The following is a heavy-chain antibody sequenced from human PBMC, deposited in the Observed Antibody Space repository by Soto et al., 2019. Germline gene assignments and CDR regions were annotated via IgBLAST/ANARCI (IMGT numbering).Heavy chain of an antibody. CDR3: ATDDYGIFPY. J-gene: IGHJ4*02. Sequence: ASVKVSWKVSGYPFTTYYIHWVRQAPGQGLEWMGWIDPRSSGTVYEQKFQGRVTITRDTSISTVYMDLSGLTSDDTALYHWATDDYGIFPYWGQGSLVTVSS. D-gene: IGHD3-10*01. V-gene: IGHV1-2*02. CDR2: IDPRSSGT. CDR1: GYPFTTYY.